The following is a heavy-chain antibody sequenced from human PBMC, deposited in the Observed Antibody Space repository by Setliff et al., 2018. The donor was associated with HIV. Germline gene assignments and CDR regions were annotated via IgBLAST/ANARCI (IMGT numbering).Heavy chain of an antibody. CDR2: MNPNSANT. CDR3: ARNQRYSSGWKRGPVRFDP. D-gene: IGHD6-19*01. J-gene: IGHJ5*02. V-gene: IGHV1-8*02. Sequence: GASVKVSCKASGYTFTTYDINWVRQATGQGLEWMGWMNPNSANTGYAEKFQGRLTMTRNTSIGTAYMELSSLRSEDTAVYYCARNQRYSSGWKRGPVRFDPWGQGTLVTVSS. CDR1: GYTFTTYD.